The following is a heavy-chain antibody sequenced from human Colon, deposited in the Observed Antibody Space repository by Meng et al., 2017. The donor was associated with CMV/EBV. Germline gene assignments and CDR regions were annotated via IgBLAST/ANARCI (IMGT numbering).Heavy chain of an antibody. Sequence: GESLKISCKASGYDFTTYWIDWVRQMPGQGLEWMGVIFPGDSDTRYSPSFEGQVTISADKSTDTAYLHLNTLKASDTAMYFCARLHRPSRNSGTSYFDYWGQGTLVTVSS. J-gene: IGHJ4*02. CDR1: GYDFTTYW. D-gene: IGHD1-1*01. CDR2: IFPGDSDT. CDR3: ARLHRPSRNSGTSYFDY. V-gene: IGHV5-51*01.